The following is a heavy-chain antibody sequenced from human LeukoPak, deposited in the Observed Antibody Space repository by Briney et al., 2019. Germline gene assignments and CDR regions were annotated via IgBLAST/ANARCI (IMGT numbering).Heavy chain of an antibody. CDR1: GGSISPYY. CDR2: IYYSGST. Sequence: SETLSLTCTVSGGSISPYYWSWIRQPPGKGLEWIGYIYYSGSTNYNPSLKSRVTISVDTSKNQFSLKLSSVTAADTAVYYCARDGGRGMDVWGQGTTVTVSS. D-gene: IGHD3-3*01. V-gene: IGHV4-59*01. J-gene: IGHJ6*02. CDR3: ARDGGRGMDV.